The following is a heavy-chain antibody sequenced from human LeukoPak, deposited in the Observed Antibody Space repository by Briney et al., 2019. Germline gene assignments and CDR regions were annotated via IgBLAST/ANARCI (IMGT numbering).Heavy chain of an antibody. CDR1: GYTFTGYY. Sequence: ASVKVSCKASGYTFTGYYMHWVRQAPGQGLEWTGWINPNSGGTNYAQKFQGRVTMTRDTSISTAYMELSRLRSDDTAVYYCARRYCSGGSCYSGADYWGQGALVTVSS. CDR3: ARRYCSGGSCYSGADY. J-gene: IGHJ4*02. D-gene: IGHD2-15*01. V-gene: IGHV1-2*02. CDR2: INPNSGGT.